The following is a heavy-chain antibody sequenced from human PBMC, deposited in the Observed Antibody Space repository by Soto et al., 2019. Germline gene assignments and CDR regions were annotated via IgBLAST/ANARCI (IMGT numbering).Heavy chain of an antibody. CDR2: IDPSSGTT. J-gene: IGHJ6*02. V-gene: IGHV1-46*01. CDR1: GYSFSNFY. CDR3: ARGAVVVPNGLIAGMDV. D-gene: IGHD2-15*01. Sequence: ASVKVSCKPSGYSFSNFYVHWVRQAPGQGLEWMGIIDPSSGTTSYTQKFQERVTMTRDMSMSTVYMELSRLRSEDTAVYYCARGAVVVPNGLIAGMDVWGLGTTVTVS.